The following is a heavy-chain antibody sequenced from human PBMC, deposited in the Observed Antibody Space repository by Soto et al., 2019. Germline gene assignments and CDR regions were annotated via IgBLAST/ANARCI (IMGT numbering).Heavy chain of an antibody. D-gene: IGHD3-22*01. CDR3: ARVGPAHYYDSSGYYSPLDY. J-gene: IGHJ4*02. CDR1: GDTFSSYA. V-gene: IGHV1-69*13. Sequence: SVKVSCTASGDTFSSYAINWVRQAPGQGLEWMGGIIPMFGTANYAQKFKGRVTITAGESTSTVYMELSSLRSEDTAVYYCARVGPAHYYDSSGYYSPLDYWGQGTLVTVSS. CDR2: IIPMFGTA.